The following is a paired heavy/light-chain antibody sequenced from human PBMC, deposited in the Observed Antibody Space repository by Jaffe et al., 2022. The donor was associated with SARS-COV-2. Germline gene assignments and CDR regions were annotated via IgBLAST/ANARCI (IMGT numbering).Heavy chain of an antibody. CDR1: GFSFSSYA. CDR3: AKTYSSGWYYFDS. Sequence: EVQLLESGGGLVQPGGSLRLSCAASGFSFSSYAMTWVRQAPGKGLEWVSLIRGSTDRTDYADSVKGRFTISRDNSKNTVYLQMNSLRVEDTAIYFCAKTYSSGWYYFDSWGQGTLVTVSS. D-gene: IGHD6-19*01. J-gene: IGHJ4*02. V-gene: IGHV3-23*01. CDR2: IRGSTDRT.
Light chain of an antibody. CDR2: GAS. J-gene: IGKJ1*01. V-gene: IGKV3-20*01. CDR3: QHHGSSPPP. CDR1: QSVYNNY. Sequence: EIVLTQSPGTLSLSPGERATLSCRASQSVYNNYLAWYQQKPGQAPRLLIHGASSRATGIPDRFSGSGSGTDFTLTISRLEPEDFAVYYCQHHGSSPPPFGQGTKVEIK.